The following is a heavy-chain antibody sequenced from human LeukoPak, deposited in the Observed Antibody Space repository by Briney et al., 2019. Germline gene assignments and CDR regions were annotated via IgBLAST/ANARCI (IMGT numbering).Heavy chain of an antibody. CDR1: GFTFSSYD. V-gene: IGHV3-23*01. J-gene: IGHJ4*02. D-gene: IGHD3-3*01. CDR3: AKDSSDFWSGYYKGYYFDY. Sequence: GGSLRLSCAASGFTFSSYDVSWVRQAPGKGLEWVSAISGSGGSTYYADSVKGRFTISRDNSKNTLYLQMNSLRAEDTAVYYCAKDSSDFWSGYYKGYYFDYWGQGTLVTVSS. CDR2: ISGSGGST.